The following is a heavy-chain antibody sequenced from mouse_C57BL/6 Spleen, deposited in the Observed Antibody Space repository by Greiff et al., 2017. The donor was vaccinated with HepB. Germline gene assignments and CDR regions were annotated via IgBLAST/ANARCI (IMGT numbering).Heavy chain of an antibody. Sequence: EVKLVESEGGLVQPGSSMKLSCTASGFTFSDYYMAWVRQVPEKGLEWVANINYDGSSTYYLDSLKSRFIISRDNAKNILYLQMSSLKSEDTATYDCAREGNYGSSHFDYWGQGTTLTVSS. CDR2: INYDGSST. V-gene: IGHV5-16*01. J-gene: IGHJ2*01. D-gene: IGHD1-1*01. CDR3: AREGNYGSSHFDY. CDR1: GFTFSDYY.